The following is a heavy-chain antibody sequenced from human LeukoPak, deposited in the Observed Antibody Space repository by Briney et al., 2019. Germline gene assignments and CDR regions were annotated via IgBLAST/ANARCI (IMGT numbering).Heavy chain of an antibody. CDR3: ARERSYYYDSSGYYDWFDP. CDR2: IIPIFGTA. D-gene: IGHD3-22*01. CDR1: GGTFSSYA. V-gene: IGHV1-69*13. Sequence: SVKVSCKASGGTFSSYAISWVRQAPGQGLEWMGGIIPIFGTANYARKFQGRVTITADESTSTAYMELSSLRSEDTAVYYCARERSYYYDSSGYYDWFDPWGQGTLVTVSS. J-gene: IGHJ5*02.